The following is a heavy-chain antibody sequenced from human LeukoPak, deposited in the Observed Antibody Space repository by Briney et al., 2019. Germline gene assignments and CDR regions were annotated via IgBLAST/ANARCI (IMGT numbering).Heavy chain of an antibody. Sequence: PGGSLRLSCAASGFTFSSYAMSWVRQAPGKGLEWVSAISGSGGSTYYADSVKGRFTISRDNSKNTLYLQMNSLRAEDTAVYYCAKSSGVTIYYYCMDVWGKGTTVTVSS. V-gene: IGHV3-23*01. CDR2: ISGSGGST. CDR1: GFTFSSYA. D-gene: IGHD4-11*01. CDR3: AKSSGVTIYYYCMDV. J-gene: IGHJ6*03.